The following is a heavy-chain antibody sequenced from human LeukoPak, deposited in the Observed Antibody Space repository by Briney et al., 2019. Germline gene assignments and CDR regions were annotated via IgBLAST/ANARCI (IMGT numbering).Heavy chain of an antibody. CDR1: GFTFSSYS. J-gene: IGHJ3*02. CDR3: ARPISSGYYAIDLDAFDI. CDR2: ISSSSSYI. Sequence: GGSLRLSCAASGFTFSSYSMNWVRQAPGKGLEWVSSISSSSSYIYYADSVKGRFTISRDNAKNPLYLQMNSLRAEDTAVYYCARPISSGYYAIDLDAFDIWGQGTMVTVSS. D-gene: IGHD3-22*01. V-gene: IGHV3-21*01.